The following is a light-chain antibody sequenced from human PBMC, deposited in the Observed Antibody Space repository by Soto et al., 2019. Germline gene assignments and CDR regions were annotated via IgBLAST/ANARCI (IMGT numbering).Light chain of an antibody. CDR1: QSVNSD. Sequence: EIVMTQSPATLSVSPGVGATLSCRASQSVNSDLAWYQQKPGQAPRLLIYDAFTRATGIPARFSGSGSGTEFTLIISSLQSEDSAVYYCQQYFNWSPLTFGGGTKVEI. CDR3: QQYFNWSPLT. J-gene: IGKJ4*01. CDR2: DAF. V-gene: IGKV3-15*01.